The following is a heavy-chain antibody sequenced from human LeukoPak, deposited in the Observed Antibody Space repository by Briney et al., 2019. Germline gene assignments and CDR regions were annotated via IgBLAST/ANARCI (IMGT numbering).Heavy chain of an antibody. D-gene: IGHD6-19*01. Sequence: PGVSLRLSCAASGFTFSSYAMIWVRQAPGKGLEWVSAISVGCGSTYYADSVKGRFTISRDNSKNPLYLQMSSLRAEDTAVYYCAKHSSGWSYFDYWGQGTLVTVSS. CDR1: GFTFSSYA. J-gene: IGHJ4*02. V-gene: IGHV3-23*01. CDR2: ISVGCGST. CDR3: AKHSSGWSYFDY.